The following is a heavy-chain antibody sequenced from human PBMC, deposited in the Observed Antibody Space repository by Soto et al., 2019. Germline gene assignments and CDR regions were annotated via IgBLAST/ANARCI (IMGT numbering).Heavy chain of an antibody. V-gene: IGHV4-31*03. CDR2: IYYSGST. J-gene: IGHJ6*02. D-gene: IGHD3-10*01. CDR1: GGSISSGGYY. CDR3: ARDALWFGEPYYYGMDV. Sequence: QVQLQESGPGLVKPSQTLSLTCTVSGGSISSGGYYWSWIRQHPGKGLEWIGYIYYSGSTYYNPXLKSRVTISVXXSXNXXSLKLSSVTAADTAVYYCARDALWFGEPYYYGMDVWGQGTTVTVSS.